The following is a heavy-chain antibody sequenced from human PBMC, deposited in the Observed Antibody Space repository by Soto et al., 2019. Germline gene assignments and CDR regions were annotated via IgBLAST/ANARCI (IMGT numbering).Heavy chain of an antibody. CDR2: IRSKAYGGTT. Sequence: GGSLRLSCTASGFTFGDYAMSWFRQAPGKGLEWVGFIRSKAYGGTTEYAASVKGRFTISRDDSKSIAYLQMNSLKTEDTAVFYCSESVGATRGPGGAFDIWGQGTMVTVSS. D-gene: IGHD1-26*01. CDR3: SESVGATRGPGGAFDI. CDR1: GFTFGDYA. J-gene: IGHJ3*02. V-gene: IGHV3-49*03.